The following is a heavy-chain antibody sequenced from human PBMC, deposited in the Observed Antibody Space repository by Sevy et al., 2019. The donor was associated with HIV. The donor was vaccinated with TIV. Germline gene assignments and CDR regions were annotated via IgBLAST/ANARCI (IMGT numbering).Heavy chain of an antibody. CDR3: ARQSRDSSGYTDY. CDR1: GFRFTNYW. CDR2: IYPGDSDT. Sequence: GESLKISCKGSGFRFTNYWIGWVRQMPGRGLEWVGIIYPGDSDTRYSPSFQGQVTISADKSISTAYLQWSSQKASDTAMYYCARQSRDSSGYTDYWGQGTLVTVSS. J-gene: IGHJ4*02. D-gene: IGHD6-19*01. V-gene: IGHV5-51*01.